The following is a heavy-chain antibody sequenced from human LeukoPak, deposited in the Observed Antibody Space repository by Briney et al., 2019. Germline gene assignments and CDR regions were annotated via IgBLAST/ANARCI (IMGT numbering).Heavy chain of an antibody. CDR1: GGSISSYY. CDR3: ARVIRPTYGGSYYDVFDI. D-gene: IGHD1-26*01. J-gene: IGHJ3*02. CDR2: IFYSGST. V-gene: IGHV4-59*01. Sequence: KPSETLSLTCSVSGGSISSYYWSWIRQPPGKGLEYIGYIFYSGSTNYNPSLKSRVTMSVDTSKNQFSLKLSSVTAADTAVYYCARVIRPTYGGSYYDVFDIWGQGTMVTVSS.